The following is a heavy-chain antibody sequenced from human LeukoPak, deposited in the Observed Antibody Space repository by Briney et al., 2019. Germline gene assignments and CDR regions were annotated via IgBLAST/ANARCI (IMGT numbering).Heavy chain of an antibody. CDR2: ISNTGSTI. Sequence: PGGSLRLSCAAYGFTFSDYYMSWIRQAPGKGLEWVSYISNTGSTIYYADSVKGRFTISRDNAKNSLYLQMNSLRAEDTAVYYCAREGSTVLQTPFDYWGQGSRVTVSS. V-gene: IGHV3-11*04. J-gene: IGHJ4*02. CDR1: GFTFSDYY. CDR3: AREGSTVLQTPFDY. D-gene: IGHD4-17*01.